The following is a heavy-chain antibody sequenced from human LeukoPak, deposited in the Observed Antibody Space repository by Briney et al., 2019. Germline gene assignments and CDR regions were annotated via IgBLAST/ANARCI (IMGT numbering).Heavy chain of an antibody. J-gene: IGHJ4*02. D-gene: IGHD5-18*01. CDR3: ARADWDTAMIDY. CDR1: GFTFSSYS. V-gene: IGHV3-21*01. Sequence: SGGSLRLSCAAFGFTFSSYSMNWVRQAPGKGLEWVSSISSSSSYIYYTDSVKGRFTISRDNAKSSLFLQMNSLRAEDTAVYYCARADWDTAMIDYWGQGTLLTVSS. CDR2: ISSSSSYI.